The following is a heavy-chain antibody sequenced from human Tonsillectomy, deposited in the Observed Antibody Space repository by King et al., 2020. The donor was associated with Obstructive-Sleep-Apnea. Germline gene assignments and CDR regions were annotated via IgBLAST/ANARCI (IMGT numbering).Heavy chain of an antibody. D-gene: IGHD3-3*01. V-gene: IGHV3-21*01. CDR3: ARDSLLNYDFWSGYYQSPKRDYYYYGMDV. J-gene: IGHJ6*02. CDR2: ISSSSSYI. CDR1: GFTFSSYR. Sequence: VQLLESGGGLVKPGGALRLSCVASGFTFSSYRMNWVRQAPGKGLEWVASISSSSSYIYYADSVKGRLTISRENAKNSLYLQMKSMRAEDTAVYYGARDSLLNYDFWSGYYQSPKRDYYYYGMDVWGQGTTVTVSS.